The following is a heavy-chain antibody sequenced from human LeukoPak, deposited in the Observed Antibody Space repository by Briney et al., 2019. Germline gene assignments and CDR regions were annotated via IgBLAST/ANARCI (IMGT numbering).Heavy chain of an antibody. V-gene: IGHV5-51*01. CDR3: ARLSEMATISYFDY. CDR1: GYSFTSYW. J-gene: IGHJ4*02. Sequence: PGESLKISCKGSGYSFTSYWIGWVRQLPGKGLEWMGIIYPGDSETRYSPSFQGQVTISADKSISTAYLQWSSLKASDTAMYYCARLSEMATISYFDYWGQGTLVTVSS. CDR2: IYPGDSET. D-gene: IGHD5-24*01.